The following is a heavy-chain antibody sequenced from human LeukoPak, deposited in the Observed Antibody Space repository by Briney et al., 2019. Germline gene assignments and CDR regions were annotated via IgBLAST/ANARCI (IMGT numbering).Heavy chain of an antibody. CDR3: ARGSPERGYSGYVIDY. Sequence: GASVKVSCKASGYTFTGYYMHWVRQAPGQGLEWMGWINPNSGGTNYAQKFQGRVTMTRDTSISTAYMELSRLRSDDTAVYYCARGSPERGYSGYVIDYWGQGTLVTVSS. J-gene: IGHJ4*02. V-gene: IGHV1-2*02. D-gene: IGHD5-12*01. CDR1: GYTFTGYY. CDR2: INPNSGGT.